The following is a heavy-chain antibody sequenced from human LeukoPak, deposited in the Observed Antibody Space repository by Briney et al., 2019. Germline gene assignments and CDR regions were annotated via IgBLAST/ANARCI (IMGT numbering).Heavy chain of an antibody. CDR2: ISSSSSTI. CDR3: ARGTDFWSGYFWFDP. J-gene: IGHJ5*02. CDR1: GFTFSSYS. Sequence: GGSLRLSCAASGFTFSSYSMNWVRQAPGKGLEWVSYISSSSSTIYYADSVKGRFTISRDNAKNSLYLQMNSLRAEDTAVYYCARGTDFWSGYFWFDPWGQGTLVTVSS. D-gene: IGHD3-3*01. V-gene: IGHV3-48*01.